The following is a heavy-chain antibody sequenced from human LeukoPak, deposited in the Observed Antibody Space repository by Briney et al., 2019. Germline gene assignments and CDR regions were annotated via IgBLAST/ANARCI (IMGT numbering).Heavy chain of an antibody. J-gene: IGHJ4*02. Sequence: PGGSLRLSCAASGFTFSNAWMSWVRQAPGKGLEWVSTISGVTSNTHYADSVKGRFTISRDNSKNTLYLQMNSLRAEDTAVYYCANVAIAPTGKSYFDSWGQGTLVTVSS. D-gene: IGHD6-13*01. CDR1: GFTFSNAW. CDR3: ANVAIAPTGKSYFDS. CDR2: ISGVTSNT. V-gene: IGHV3-23*01.